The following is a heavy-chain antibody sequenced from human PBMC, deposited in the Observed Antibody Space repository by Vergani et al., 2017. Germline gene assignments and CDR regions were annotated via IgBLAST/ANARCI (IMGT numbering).Heavy chain of an antibody. Sequence: QVQLVQSGSELKKPGASVKVSCKASGYTFTSYAMNWVRQAPGQGLEWMGWINTNTGNPTYAQCFTGRFVFSLDTSVSTAYLQISSLKAEDTAVYYCARDLTYYYGSGSYWSAFDIWGQGTMVTVSS. J-gene: IGHJ3*02. CDR2: INTNTGNP. CDR3: ARDLTYYYGSGSYWSAFDI. V-gene: IGHV7-4-1*02. D-gene: IGHD3-10*01. CDR1: GYTFTSYA.